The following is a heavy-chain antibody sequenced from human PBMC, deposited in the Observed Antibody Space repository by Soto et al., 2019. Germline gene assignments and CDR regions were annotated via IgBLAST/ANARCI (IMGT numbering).Heavy chain of an antibody. CDR2: ITGSGGST. V-gene: IGHV3-23*01. CDR1: RFTFSNYA. CDR3: AAYRHRDNLYGMDV. Sequence: GGSLRLSCAASRFTFSNYAMTWVRQAPGKGLEWVSHITGSGGSTYYADSVKGRFTISRDNSKNTLYLQMNSLRAEDTAEYYCAAYRHRDNLYGMDVWGQGTTVTVSS. D-gene: IGHD1-1*01. J-gene: IGHJ6*02.